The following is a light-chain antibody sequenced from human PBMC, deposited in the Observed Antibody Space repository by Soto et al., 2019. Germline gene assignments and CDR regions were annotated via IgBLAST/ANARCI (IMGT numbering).Light chain of an antibody. J-gene: IGKJ2*01. CDR3: QQRSTWPPGYT. CDR2: DTS. V-gene: IGKV3-11*01. CDR1: QSLSTY. Sequence: DNVLTQPPATLSLSPGERATLSCRASQSLSTYLAWYQQKPGQAPRLLIYDTSKRATGVPTRFSGSGSGTDFTLTISSLEPEDFALYYCQQRSTWPPGYTFGQGTKLEIK.